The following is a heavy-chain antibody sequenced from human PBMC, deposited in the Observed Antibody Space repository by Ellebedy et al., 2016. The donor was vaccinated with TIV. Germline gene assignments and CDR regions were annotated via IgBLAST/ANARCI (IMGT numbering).Heavy chain of an antibody. CDR1: GYTFTSYG. Sequence: SVKVSXXASGYTFTSYGISWVRQAPGQGLEWMGGIIPIFGTANYAQKFQGRVTITADESTSTAYMELSSLRSEDTAVYYCARVGRVGATTVEGMDYWGQGTLVTVSS. D-gene: IGHD1-26*01. CDR3: ARVGRVGATTVEGMDY. CDR2: IIPIFGTA. V-gene: IGHV1-69*13. J-gene: IGHJ4*02.